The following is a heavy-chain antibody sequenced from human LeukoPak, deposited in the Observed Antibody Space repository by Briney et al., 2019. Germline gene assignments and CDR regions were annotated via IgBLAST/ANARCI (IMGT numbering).Heavy chain of an antibody. D-gene: IGHD6-19*01. CDR1: GDSITTYY. V-gene: IGHV4-59*12. J-gene: IGHJ4*02. CDR3: ARGKIALAVFDY. CDR2: FYHTGRT. Sequence: SETLSLTCTVSGDSITTYYWAWVRQTPDKGVQFIGSFYHTGRTNYNASRESAVTISEDTSKSQFSLKLSSVTAADTGVYYCARGKIALAVFDYWGQGTLVTVSS.